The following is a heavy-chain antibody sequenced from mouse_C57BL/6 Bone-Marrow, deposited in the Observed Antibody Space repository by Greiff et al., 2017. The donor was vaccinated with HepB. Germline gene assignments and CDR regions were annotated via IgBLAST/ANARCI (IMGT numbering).Heavy chain of an antibody. V-gene: IGHV5-12*01. CDR2: ISNGGGST. Sequence: EVKVEESGGGLVQPGGSLKLSCAASGFTFSDYYMYWVRQTPEKRLEWVAYISNGGGSTYYPDTVKGRFTISRDNAKNTLYLQMSRLKSEDTAMYYCARQQYFAYWGQGTLVTVSA. J-gene: IGHJ3*01. CDR3: ARQQYFAY. D-gene: IGHD2-10*02. CDR1: GFTFSDYY.